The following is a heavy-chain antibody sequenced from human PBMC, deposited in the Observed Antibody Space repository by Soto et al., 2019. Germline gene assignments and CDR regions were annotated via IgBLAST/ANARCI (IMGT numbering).Heavy chain of an antibody. V-gene: IGHV1-18*01. Sequence: ASVKVSCEASGYTFTSYGISWVRQAPGQGLEWMGWISAYNGNTNYAQKLQGRVTMTTDTSTSTAYMELRSLRSDDTAVYYCARGYSSSSRYYYYGMDVWGQGTTVTVSS. J-gene: IGHJ6*02. CDR3: ARGYSSSSRYYYYGMDV. D-gene: IGHD6-6*01. CDR1: GYTFTSYG. CDR2: ISAYNGNT.